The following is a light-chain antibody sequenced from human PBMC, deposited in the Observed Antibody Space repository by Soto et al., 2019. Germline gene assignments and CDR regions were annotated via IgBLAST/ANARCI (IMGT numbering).Light chain of an antibody. CDR1: QSVSSN. J-gene: IGKJ1*01. CDR3: QQYNYWRT. V-gene: IGKV3-15*01. CDR2: GAS. Sequence: EIVMTQSPATLSVSPGERATLSCRASQSVSSNLAWYQQKPGQAPRLLIYGASTRATGIPDRFSGSGSGTEFTLTISSLQSEDFAVYYCQQYNYWRTFGQGTKVDIK.